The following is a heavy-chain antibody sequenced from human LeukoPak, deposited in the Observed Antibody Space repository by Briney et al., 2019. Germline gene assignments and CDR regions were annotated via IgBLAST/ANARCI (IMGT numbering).Heavy chain of an antibody. CDR3: ARGNVLVPGANHFDF. CDR2: IYASGSV. D-gene: IGHD2-2*01. J-gene: IGHJ4*02. V-gene: IGHV3-66*01. Sequence: GGSLRLSCAASGFTVMTNYVSWVRQAPGKGLEWVSVIYASGSVYYGESVRDRFTISRDNSQNTVSLRMNSLRVEDTAVYYCARGNVLVPGANHFDFWGQGTLVTVSS. CDR1: GFTVMTNY.